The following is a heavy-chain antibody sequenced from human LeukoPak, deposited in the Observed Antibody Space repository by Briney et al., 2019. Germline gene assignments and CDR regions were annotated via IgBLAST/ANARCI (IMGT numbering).Heavy chain of an antibody. V-gene: IGHV3-15*01. D-gene: IGHD1-26*01. CDR1: GFTFSNAR. CDR2: IKTKTDDGAT. CDR3: TTYVGATAY. J-gene: IGHJ4*02. Sequence: GGSLRLSCAASGFTFSNARMNWVRQAPGKGLEWVGRIKTKTDDGATDYSAPVKARFTISRDDSKTTLHLQMNGLKTEDTAIYYCTTYVGATAYWGQGTLVTVSS.